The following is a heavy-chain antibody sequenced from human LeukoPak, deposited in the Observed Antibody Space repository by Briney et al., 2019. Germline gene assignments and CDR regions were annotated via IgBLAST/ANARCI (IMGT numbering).Heavy chain of an antibody. V-gene: IGHV3-33*01. Sequence: GGSLRLSLAPSGFTFSNYGMDWVRQAPGKGLEWVAVIWYDGSNKYYADSVKGRFTISRDNSKNTLYLQMNSLRAEDTAVYYCARATNYYGSGSSNCFDYWGQGTLVTVSS. D-gene: IGHD3-10*01. CDR2: IWYDGSNK. J-gene: IGHJ4*02. CDR3: ARATNYYGSGSSNCFDY. CDR1: GFTFSNYG.